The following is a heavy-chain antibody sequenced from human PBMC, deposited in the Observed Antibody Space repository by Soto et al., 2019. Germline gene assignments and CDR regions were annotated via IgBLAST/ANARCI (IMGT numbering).Heavy chain of an antibody. D-gene: IGHD2-21*01. CDR1: GGSISSYY. Sequence: SETLSLTCTVSGGSISSYYWSWIRQPPGKGLEWIGYIYYSGSTNYNPSLKSRVTISVDTSKNQFSLKLSSVTAADTAVYYCARHDELWWEVDYWGQGTLVTVSS. J-gene: IGHJ4*02. CDR3: ARHDELWWEVDY. V-gene: IGHV4-59*08. CDR2: IYYSGST.